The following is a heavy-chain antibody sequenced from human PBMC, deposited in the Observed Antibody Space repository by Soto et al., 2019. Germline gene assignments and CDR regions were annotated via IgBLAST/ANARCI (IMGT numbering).Heavy chain of an antibody. V-gene: IGHV1-46*01. CDR1: GYTFTSYY. Sequence: VASVKVSCKASGYTFTSYYMHWVRQAPGQGLEWMGIINPSGGSTSYAQKFQGRVTMTRDTSTSTVYMELSSLRSEDTAVYYCARVAIYYDSSGSILTRGAFDIWGQGTMVTVSS. CDR3: ARVAIYYDSSGSILTRGAFDI. D-gene: IGHD3-22*01. CDR2: INPSGGST. J-gene: IGHJ3*02.